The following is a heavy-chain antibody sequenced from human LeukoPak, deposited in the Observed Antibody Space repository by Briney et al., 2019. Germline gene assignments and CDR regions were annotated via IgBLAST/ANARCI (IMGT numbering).Heavy chain of an antibody. D-gene: IGHD6-13*01. J-gene: IGHJ4*02. CDR2: ISAYNGNT. V-gene: IGHV1-18*01. CDR1: GYTFTSYG. CDR3: AREQRGIAYDY. Sequence: ASVNVSCKASGYTFTSYGISWVRQAPGQALEWMGWISAYNGNTNYAQKLQGRVTMTTDTSTTTAYMELRSLRSDDTAVYYCAREQRGIAYDYWGQGTLVTVSS.